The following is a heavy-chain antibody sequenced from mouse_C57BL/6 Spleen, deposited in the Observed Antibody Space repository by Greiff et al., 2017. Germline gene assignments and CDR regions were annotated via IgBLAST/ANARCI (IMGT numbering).Heavy chain of an antibody. CDR3: ARNYGSSYGWYFDV. J-gene: IGHJ1*03. D-gene: IGHD1-1*01. Sequence: QVQLQQSGAELARPGASVKLSCKASGYTFTSYGISWVKQRTGQGLEWIGEIYPRSGNTYYNEKFKGKATLTADKSSSTAYMELRSLTSEDSAVYFCARNYGSSYGWYFDVGGTGTTVTVSS. V-gene: IGHV1-81*01. CDR1: GYTFTSYG. CDR2: IYPRSGNT.